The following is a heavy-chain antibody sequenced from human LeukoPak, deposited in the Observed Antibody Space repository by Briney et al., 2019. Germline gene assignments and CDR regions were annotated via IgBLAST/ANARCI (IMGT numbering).Heavy chain of an antibody. D-gene: IGHD3-22*01. J-gene: IGHJ3*02. CDR2: ISSSSSYI. CDR1: GFSFSFYR. V-gene: IGHV3-21*01. Sequence: GGSLRLSCAASGFSFSFYRMDWVRQAPGEGLEWVSSISSSSSYIYYADSVKGRFTISRDNAKNSLYLQMNSLRAEDTAVYYCASASGLLAYDAFDIWGQGTMVTVSS. CDR3: ASASGLLAYDAFDI.